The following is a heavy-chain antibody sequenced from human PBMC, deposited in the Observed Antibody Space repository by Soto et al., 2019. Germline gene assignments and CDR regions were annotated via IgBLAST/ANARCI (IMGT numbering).Heavy chain of an antibody. CDR3: ARGIGGIGYSSSWCDY. CDR1: GYTFTSYD. D-gene: IGHD6-13*01. CDR2: MNPNSGNT. V-gene: IGHV1-8*01. J-gene: IGHJ4*02. Sequence: QVQLVQSGAEVKKPGASVKVSCKASGYTFTSYDINWVRQATGQGLEWMGWMNPNSGNTGYAQKCQGRVTMTRNTSISTAYMELSSLRSEDTAVYYCARGIGGIGYSSSWCDYWGQGTLVTVSS.